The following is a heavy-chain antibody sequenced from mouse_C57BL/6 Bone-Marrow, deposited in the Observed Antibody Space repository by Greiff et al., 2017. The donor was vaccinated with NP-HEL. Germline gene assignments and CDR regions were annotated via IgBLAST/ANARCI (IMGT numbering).Heavy chain of an antibody. J-gene: IGHJ1*03. D-gene: IGHD2-4*01. Sequence: EVQLQESGPELVKPGDSVKISCKASGYSFTGYFMNWVMQSHGKSLEWIGRINPYNGDTFYNQKFKGKATLTVDKSSSTAHMELRSLTSEDSAGDYCARGPIYDDYGDWYFDVWGTGTTVTVSS. CDR1: GYSFTGYF. CDR2: INPYNGDT. CDR3: ARGPIYDDYGDWYFDV. V-gene: IGHV1-20*01.